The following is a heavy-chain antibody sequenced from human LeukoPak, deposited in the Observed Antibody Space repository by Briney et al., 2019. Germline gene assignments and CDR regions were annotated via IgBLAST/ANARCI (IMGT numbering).Heavy chain of an antibody. J-gene: IGHJ4*02. D-gene: IGHD2-2*01. CDR1: SRSISSTNW. CDR3: SRESRAFSHFGY. V-gene: IGHV4-4*02. Sequence: SETLSLTCGVSSRSISSTNWWSWVRQPPGQGLEWIGKIPPSGVTNSNPSLTRRVPMSIDRAKNHLSLTLTSVTAADTAIYYCSRESRAFSHFGYWGQGTLVTVSS. CDR2: IPPSGVT.